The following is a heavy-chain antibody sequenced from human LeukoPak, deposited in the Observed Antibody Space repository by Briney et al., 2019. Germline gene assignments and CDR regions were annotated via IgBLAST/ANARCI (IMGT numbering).Heavy chain of an antibody. CDR2: IKEDGSEK. J-gene: IGHJ3*02. CDR3: ARDIGYDAFDI. Sequence: GGSLRLSCVASGFTFSSYWMSWVRQAPGKGLEWVANIKEDGSEKYYVDSVKGRFTISRDNAKNSLYLQMNSLRAEDTAVYYCARDIGYDAFDIWGQGTMVTVSS. D-gene: IGHD2-15*01. CDR1: GFTFSSYW. V-gene: IGHV3-7*01.